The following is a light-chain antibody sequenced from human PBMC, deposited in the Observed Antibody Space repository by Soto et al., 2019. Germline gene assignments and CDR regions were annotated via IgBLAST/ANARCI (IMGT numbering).Light chain of an antibody. CDR2: KAS. J-gene: IGKJ1*01. CDR1: QSISRY. CDR3: QQYNILST. V-gene: IGKV1-5*03. Sequence: IQMTQSPPSLSSSVGDRVTITCRTSQSISRYLNWYQQRPGKGPSLLIYKASSLESGVPSRFSGSGSGTEFTLTISSLQPDDFATYYCQQYNILSTFGQGTKVDI.